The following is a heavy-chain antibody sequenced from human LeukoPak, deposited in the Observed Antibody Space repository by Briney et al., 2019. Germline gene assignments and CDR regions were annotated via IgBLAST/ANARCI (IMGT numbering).Heavy chain of an antibody. CDR2: IYHSGST. V-gene: IGHV4-38-2*02. D-gene: IGHD6-13*01. CDR3: ARDMIAAAGTGSLGAFDI. CDR1: GYSISSGYY. Sequence: PETLSLTCTVSGYSISSGYYWGWIRQPPGKGLEWIGSIYHSGSTYYNPSLKSRVTISVDTSKNQFSLKLRSVTAADTAVYYCARDMIAAAGTGSLGAFDIWGQGTMVTVSS. J-gene: IGHJ3*02.